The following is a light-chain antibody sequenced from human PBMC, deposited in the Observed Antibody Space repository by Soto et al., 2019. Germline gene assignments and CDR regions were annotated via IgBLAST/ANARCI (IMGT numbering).Light chain of an antibody. CDR1: SSNIGSNT. J-gene: IGLJ2*01. CDR2: SNN. V-gene: IGLV1-44*01. Sequence: QSVLTQPPSASGTPGQRVTISCCGSSSNIGSNTVNWYQQLPGTAPKLLIYSNNQRPSGVPDRFSGSKSGTSASLAISGLHSEDEADYYCAAWDDSLNGVVFGGGTKLTVL. CDR3: AAWDDSLNGVV.